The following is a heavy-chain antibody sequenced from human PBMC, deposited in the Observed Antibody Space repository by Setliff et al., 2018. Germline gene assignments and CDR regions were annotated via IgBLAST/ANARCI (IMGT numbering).Heavy chain of an antibody. CDR3: ARHRTRPVTTTNYYYHMDV. V-gene: IGHV4-59*08. Sequence: SETLSLTCTVSGGSMTYYYWSWVRQPPGKGLEWIGNIFHGESISYNPSLKSRVTISVDTSKNQVSLKVRSVTAADTAVYFCARHRTRPVTTTNYYYHMDVWGKGTTVTVSS. CDR1: GGSMTYYY. CDR2: IFHGESI. J-gene: IGHJ6*04. D-gene: IGHD4-17*01.